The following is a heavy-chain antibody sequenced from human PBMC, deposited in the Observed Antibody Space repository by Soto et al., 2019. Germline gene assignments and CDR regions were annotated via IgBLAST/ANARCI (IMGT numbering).Heavy chain of an antibody. CDR3: ARTCGRNFDY. CDR2: IYYSGST. D-gene: IGHD2-21*01. J-gene: IGHJ4*02. V-gene: IGHV4-59*01. Sequence: QVQLQASGPGLVKPSETLSLTCTVSGGSISSYYWSWIRQPPGKGLGWIGYIYYSGSTNYNPSPKCRVPIAVNTSTNQFSLKLSSVTAADTALYSCARTCGRNFDYWCQGTLVTVSS. CDR1: GGSISSYY.